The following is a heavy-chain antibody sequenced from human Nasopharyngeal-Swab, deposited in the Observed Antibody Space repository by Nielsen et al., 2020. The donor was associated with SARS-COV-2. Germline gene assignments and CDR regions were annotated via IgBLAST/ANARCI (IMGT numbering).Heavy chain of an antibody. CDR1: GYTFTSYA. J-gene: IGHJ5*02. CDR2: IIPIFGTA. Sequence: SVKVSCKASGYTFTSYAISWVRQAPGQGLEWMGGIIPIFGTANYAQKFQGRVTITADESTSTAYMELSSLRSEDTAVYYCARGIAARSWFDPWGQGTLVTVSS. D-gene: IGHD6-6*01. CDR3: ARGIAARSWFDP. V-gene: IGHV1-69*13.